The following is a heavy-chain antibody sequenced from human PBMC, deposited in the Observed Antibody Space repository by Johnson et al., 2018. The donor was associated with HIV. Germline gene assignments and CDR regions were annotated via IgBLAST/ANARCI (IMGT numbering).Heavy chain of an antibody. CDR2: ISFDGGTK. CDR1: GFTFGSYA. CDR3: ARGGLGYQNFHDPFDV. D-gene: IGHD3-16*02. Sequence: VQLVESGGGVVQPGRSLRLSCAASGFTFGSYAMHWVRQAPGKGLEWVALISFDGGTKYYADSVKGRFIISRDDSKDTLHLHMNSLRPEDTAVYYCARGGLGYQNFHDPFDVWGQGTMVTVSS. J-gene: IGHJ3*01. V-gene: IGHV3-30*04.